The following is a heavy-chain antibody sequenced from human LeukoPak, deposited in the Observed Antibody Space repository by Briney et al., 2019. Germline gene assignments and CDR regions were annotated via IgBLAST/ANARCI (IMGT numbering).Heavy chain of an antibody. CDR2: INPNSGGT. CDR3: ARVPYYYGSDIFDY. CDR1: GYTFTGYY. Sequence: ASVKVSCKASGYTFTGYYMHWVRQAPGQGLEWMGRINPNSGGTNYAQKFQGRVTMTRDTSISTAYMELSRLRSDDTAVYYCARVPYYYGSDIFDYWGQGTLVTVSS. J-gene: IGHJ4*02. V-gene: IGHV1-2*06. D-gene: IGHD3-10*01.